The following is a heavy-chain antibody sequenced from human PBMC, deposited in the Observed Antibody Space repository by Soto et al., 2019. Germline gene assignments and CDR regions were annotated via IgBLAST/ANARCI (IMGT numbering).Heavy chain of an antibody. V-gene: IGHV4-59*01. J-gene: IGHJ4*02. Sequence: SETLSLSCTVSGGSISSYFWSWIRQPPGKGLEWIGYIYYSGSTNYNPSLKSRVTISVDTSKNQLSLKLSSVTAADTAVYYCARVGYCGGDCSFPDYWGQGTLVTVS. CDR1: GGSISSYF. CDR2: IYYSGST. CDR3: ARVGYCGGDCSFPDY. D-gene: IGHD2-21*02.